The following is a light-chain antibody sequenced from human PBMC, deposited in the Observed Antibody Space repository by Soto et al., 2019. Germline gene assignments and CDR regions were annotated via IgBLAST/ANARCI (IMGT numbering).Light chain of an antibody. CDR1: QSISSY. Sequence: DIQMTQSPSSLSASVGDRVTITCRASQSISSYLNWYQQKPGKAPKLLTYAASALESGVPSRFSGSGSGTDFTLTISSLQPEDFATYFCQQSYSLPLTFGQGTRLEIK. CDR3: QQSYSLPLT. V-gene: IGKV1-39*01. J-gene: IGKJ5*01. CDR2: AAS.